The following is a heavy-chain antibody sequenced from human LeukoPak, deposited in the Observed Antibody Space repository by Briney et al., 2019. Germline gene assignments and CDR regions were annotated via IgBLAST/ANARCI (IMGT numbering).Heavy chain of an antibody. CDR1: GGSISSGGYS. V-gene: IGHV4-30-2*01. J-gene: IGHJ4*02. Sequence: SQTLSLTCAVSGGSISSGGYSWSWIRQPPGKGLEWIGYIYHSGSTYYNPSLKSRVTISVDRSKNQFSLKLSSVTAADTAVYYCAREITGTYYFDYWGQGTLVTVSS. CDR2: IYHSGST. CDR3: AREITGTYYFDY. D-gene: IGHD1-20*01.